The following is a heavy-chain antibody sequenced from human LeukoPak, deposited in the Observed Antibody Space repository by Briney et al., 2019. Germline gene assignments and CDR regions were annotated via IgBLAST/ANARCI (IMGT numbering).Heavy chain of an antibody. Sequence: GSSVSLSCAACGFTFSSYAMSWARHARGKGLEWVSTITGRGGGTYYADSVKGRFTISRDNSKNTLYLQMNSLRAEDTAVYYCAKDLYYDSSGYTFDYWGQGTLVTVSS. CDR3: AKDLYYDSSGYTFDY. CDR2: ITGRGGGT. J-gene: IGHJ4*02. V-gene: IGHV3-23*01. D-gene: IGHD3-22*01. CDR1: GFTFSSYA.